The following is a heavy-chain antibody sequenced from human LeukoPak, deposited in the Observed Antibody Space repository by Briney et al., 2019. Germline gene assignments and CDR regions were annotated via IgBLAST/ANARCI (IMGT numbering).Heavy chain of an antibody. D-gene: IGHD6-6*01. CDR3: ARTSSSSSFYYYYYYMDV. CDR2: IYSGGST. J-gene: IGHJ6*03. V-gene: IGHV3-53*01. Sequence: RGSLRLSCAASEFTVSSNYMSWVRQAPGKGLEWASVIYSGGSTYHADSVKGRFTISRDNSKNTLYLQMNSLRAEDTAVYYCARTSSSSSFYYYYYYMDVWGKGTTVTVSS. CDR1: EFTVSSNY.